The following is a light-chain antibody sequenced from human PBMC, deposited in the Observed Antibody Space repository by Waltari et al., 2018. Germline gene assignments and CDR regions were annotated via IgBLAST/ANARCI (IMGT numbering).Light chain of an antibody. J-gene: IGLJ2*01. CDR3: QAWDSSTAV. Sequence: SYELTQPPSVSVSPGQIASITCSGEKLGDKYACWYQQKPGQSPVLVIYQDSKRPSGIPERFSGSNSGNTATLTISGTQAMDEADYYCQAWDSSTAVFGGGTKLTVL. CDR2: QDS. CDR1: KLGDKY. V-gene: IGLV3-1*01.